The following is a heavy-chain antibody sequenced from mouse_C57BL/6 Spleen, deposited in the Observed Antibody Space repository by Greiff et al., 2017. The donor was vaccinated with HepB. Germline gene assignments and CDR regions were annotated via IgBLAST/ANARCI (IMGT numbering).Heavy chain of an antibody. CDR3: ARNRLRGYFDY. CDR1: GFSLTSYG. D-gene: IGHD3-3*01. Sequence: QVQLKESGPGLVQPSQSLSITCTVSGFSLTSYGVHWVRQSPGKGLEWLGVIWSGGSTDYNAAFISRLSISKDNSKSQVFFKMNSLQADDTAIYYCARNRLRGYFDYWGQGTTLTVSS. V-gene: IGHV2-2*01. CDR2: IWSGGST. J-gene: IGHJ2*01.